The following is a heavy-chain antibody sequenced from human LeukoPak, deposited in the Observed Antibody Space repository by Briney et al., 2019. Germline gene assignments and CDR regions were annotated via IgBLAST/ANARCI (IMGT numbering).Heavy chain of an antibody. CDR3: ARGVDFLAPADY. V-gene: IGHV1-69*01. CDR2: IIPIFGTA. Sequence: ASVKVSCKDSGGTFSSYAISWVRQAPGQGLEWMGGIIPIFGTANYAQKFQGRVTITADESTSTAYMELSSLRSEDTAVYYCARGVDFLAPADYWGQGTLVTVSS. CDR1: GGTFSSYA. J-gene: IGHJ4*02. D-gene: IGHD3/OR15-3a*01.